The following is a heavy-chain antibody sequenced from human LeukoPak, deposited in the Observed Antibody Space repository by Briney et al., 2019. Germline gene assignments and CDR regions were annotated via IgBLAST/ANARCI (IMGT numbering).Heavy chain of an antibody. V-gene: IGHV4-59*01. Sequence: SETLSLTCTVSGGSISSYYWSWIRQPPGKGLDWIGYIYYSGSTNYNPSLKSRVTISVDTSKNQFSLKLTSVTAADTAVYYCARGRWGNNGYYFDYWGQGTPVTVSS. CDR2: IYYSGST. CDR3: ARGRWGNNGYYFDY. CDR1: GGSISSYY. D-gene: IGHD2-8*01. J-gene: IGHJ4*02.